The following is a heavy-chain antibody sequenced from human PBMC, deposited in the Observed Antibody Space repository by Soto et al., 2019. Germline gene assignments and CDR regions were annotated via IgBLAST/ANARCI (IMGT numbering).Heavy chain of an antibody. V-gene: IGHV5-51*01. J-gene: IGHJ6*02. D-gene: IGHD5-12*01. CDR2: IYLGDSDT. Sequence: PGESLKISCKGSGYTFSNYWLGWVRQMPGKGLEWMGIIYLGDSDTRYSPSFQGQVTISADKSISTAYLQWSSLKASDTAMYYCERGVGIVATDGMDVWGHGNAVTVSS. CDR1: GYTFSNYW. CDR3: ERGVGIVATDGMDV.